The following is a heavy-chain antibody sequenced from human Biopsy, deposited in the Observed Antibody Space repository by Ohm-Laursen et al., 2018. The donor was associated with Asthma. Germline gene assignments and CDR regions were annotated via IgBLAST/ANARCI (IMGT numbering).Heavy chain of an antibody. CDR2: ISYGGKT. D-gene: IGHD3-3*01. CDR1: GGSMTPTSHY. CDR3: ARRITIFGVVQKDHGMDA. J-gene: IGHJ6*02. V-gene: IGHV4-39*01. Sequence: SDTLSLTCTVSGGSMTPTSHYWDWIRQAPGKGLEWIGYISYGGKTSYNPSLKNRVTISRDTSKNQFSLRLTSVTAADTAVYFCARRITIFGVVQKDHGMDAWGQGTLVPVSS.